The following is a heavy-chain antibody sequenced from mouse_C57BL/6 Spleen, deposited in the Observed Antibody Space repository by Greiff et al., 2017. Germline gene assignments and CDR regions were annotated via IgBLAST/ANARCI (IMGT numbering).Heavy chain of an antibody. V-gene: IGHV1-62-2*01. CDR2: FYPGSGSI. D-gene: IGHD1-1*01. CDR3: ARHEGPSPLHSTVVAKGAKDY. Sequence: QVQLQQSGAELVKPGASVKLSCKASGYTFTEYTIHWVKQRSGQGLEWIGWFYPGSGSIKYNEKFKDKATLTADKSTSTVYMELSRLTSEDSAVYFCARHEGPSPLHSTVVAKGAKDYWGQGTSVTVSS. CDR1: GYTFTEYT. J-gene: IGHJ4*01.